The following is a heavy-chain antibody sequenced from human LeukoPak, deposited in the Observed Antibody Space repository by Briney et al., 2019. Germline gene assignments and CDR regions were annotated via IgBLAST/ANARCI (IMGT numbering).Heavy chain of an antibody. CDR2: ISYDGSIK. J-gene: IGHJ5*02. CDR1: GFTFSSYA. V-gene: IGHV3-30-3*01. CDR3: AKEGYSSSWGSQFDP. D-gene: IGHD6-13*01. Sequence: GGSLRLSCAASGFTFSSYAMHWVRQAPGKGLEWVAVISYDGSIKYYADSVKGRFTISRDNSKNTLYLQMNSLRAEDTAVYYCAKEGYSSSWGSQFDPWGQGTLVTVSS.